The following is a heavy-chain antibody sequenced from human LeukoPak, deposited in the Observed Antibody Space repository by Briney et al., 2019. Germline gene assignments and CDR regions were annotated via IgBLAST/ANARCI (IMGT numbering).Heavy chain of an antibody. Sequence: PGGSLRLSCAASGFTFSSYWMHWVRQAPGKGLVWVSRINSDGSSTSYADSVKGRFTISRDNSKNTLYLQMNSLRAEDTAVYYCAKDSSRGATDYFDYWGQGTLVTVSS. CDR2: INSDGSST. CDR3: AKDSSRGATDYFDY. V-gene: IGHV3-74*01. J-gene: IGHJ4*02. D-gene: IGHD5-12*01. CDR1: GFTFSSYW.